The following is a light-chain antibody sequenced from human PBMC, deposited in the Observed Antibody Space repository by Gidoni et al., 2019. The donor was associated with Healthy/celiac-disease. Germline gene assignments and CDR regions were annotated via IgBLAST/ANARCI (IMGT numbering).Light chain of an antibody. CDR1: QIVLYSSNNRNY. CDR2: WAS. CDR3: QQYYSTPRT. Sequence: DIVMTQSPDSLAVSLGERATINCKSSQIVLYSSNNRNYLAWYQQKPGQPPKLLIYWASTRESGVPDRFSGSGSGTDFTLTISSLQAEDVAVYYCQQYYSTPRTFXQXTKVEIK. J-gene: IGKJ1*01. V-gene: IGKV4-1*01.